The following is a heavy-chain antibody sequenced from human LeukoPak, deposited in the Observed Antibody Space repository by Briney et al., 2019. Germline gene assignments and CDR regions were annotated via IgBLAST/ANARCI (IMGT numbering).Heavy chain of an antibody. D-gene: IGHD3-10*01. V-gene: IGHV3-23*01. J-gene: IGHJ4*02. Sequence: GGSLRLSCAASGFTFSPYWMSWVRQAPGKGLEWVAGVSDSGGSTNYADSVKGRFTISRDNAKNTLYLQMNSLRAEDTAVYFCAKRGVVIRAVIIVGFHKEAYYFDYWGQGALVTVSS. CDR2: VSDSGGST. CDR1: GFTFSPYW. CDR3: AKRGVVIRAVIIVGFHKEAYYFDY.